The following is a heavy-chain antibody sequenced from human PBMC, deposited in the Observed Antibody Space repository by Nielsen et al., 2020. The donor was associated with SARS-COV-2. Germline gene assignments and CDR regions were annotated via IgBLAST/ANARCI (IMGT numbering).Heavy chain of an antibody. CDR2: FDPEDGET. CDR3: ARTDYDFWSGYQYYFDY. CDR1: GYTLTGIS. Sequence: ASVKVSCKVSGYTLTGISMHWVRQAPGKGLEWMGGFDPEDGETIYAQKFQGRVTMTEDTSTDTAYMELSSLRSEDTAVYYCARTDYDFWSGYQYYFDYWGQGTLVTVSS. V-gene: IGHV1-24*01. D-gene: IGHD3-3*01. J-gene: IGHJ4*02.